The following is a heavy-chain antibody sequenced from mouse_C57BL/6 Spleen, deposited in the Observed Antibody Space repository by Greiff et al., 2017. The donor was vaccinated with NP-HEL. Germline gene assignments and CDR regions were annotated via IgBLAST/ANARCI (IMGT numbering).Heavy chain of an antibody. CDR3: ARFMIRNYFDY. CDR1: GYTFTDYY. D-gene: IGHD2-4*01. V-gene: IGHV1-19*01. Sequence: VQLQQSGPVLVKPGASVKMSCKASGYTFTDYYMNWVKQSHGKSLEWIGVINPYNGGTSYNQKFKGKATLTVDKSSSTAYMELNSLTSEDSAVYYCARFMIRNYFDYWGQGTTLTVSS. J-gene: IGHJ2*01. CDR2: INPYNGGT.